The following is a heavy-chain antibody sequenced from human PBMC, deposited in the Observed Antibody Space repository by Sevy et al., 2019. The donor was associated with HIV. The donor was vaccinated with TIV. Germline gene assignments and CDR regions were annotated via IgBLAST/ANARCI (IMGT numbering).Heavy chain of an antibody. J-gene: IGHJ4*02. CDR1: GFAFHEYS. D-gene: IGHD2-8*01. Sequence: GGSLRLSCAASGFAFHEYSMSWIRQAPGKGLEWVATLSFGWGKINYADSVKGRFTISRDNSKNSFYLQMDNLRVEDTALYYCAREGCSRPHDYWGQGTRVTVSS. V-gene: IGHV3-23*01. CDR3: AREGCSRPHDY. CDR2: LSFGWGKI.